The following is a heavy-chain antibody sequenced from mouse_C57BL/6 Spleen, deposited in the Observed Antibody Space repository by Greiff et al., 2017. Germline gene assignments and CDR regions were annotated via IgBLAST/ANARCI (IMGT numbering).Heavy chain of an antibody. V-gene: IGHV6-3*01. CDR1: GFTFSNYW. CDR3: TITAVND. Sequence: EVKLQESGGGLVQPGGSMKLSCVASGFTFSNYWMNWVRQSPEKGLEWVAQIRLKSDNYASHYAESVKGCFTISRDDSKSSVYLQMNNLRAEDTGIYYCTITAVNDWGQGTTLTVSS. CDR2: IRLKSDNYAS. D-gene: IGHD1-1*01. J-gene: IGHJ2*01.